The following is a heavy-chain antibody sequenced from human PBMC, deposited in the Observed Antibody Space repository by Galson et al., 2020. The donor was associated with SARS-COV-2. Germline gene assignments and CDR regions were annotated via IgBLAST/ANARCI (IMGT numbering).Heavy chain of an antibody. V-gene: IGHV3-23*01. CDR3: SKEREDCTATRCHPGFDF. CDR2: ISGSDVDHT. D-gene: IGHD2-8*01. J-gene: IGHJ4*02. CDR1: GFTFNNYG. Sequence: GGSLRLSCAASGFTFNNYGMSWVRQIPGKGLEWVSAISGSDVDHTYYADSVKGRFTISRDNSKNMLFLQINSQRVEDTALYYCSKEREDCTATRCHPGFDFGGQGTLVTVSS.